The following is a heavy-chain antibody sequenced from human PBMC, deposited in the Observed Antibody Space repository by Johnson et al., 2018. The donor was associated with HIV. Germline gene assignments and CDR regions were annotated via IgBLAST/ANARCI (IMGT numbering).Heavy chain of an antibody. Sequence: QVQLLESGGGLVQSGGSLGLSCAATGFTFSIYWMAWVRQAPGQGLEWVAVISYDGSNKYYADSVQGRFTISRDNSKNTLYLQMNSLRAEDTALYYCAKDTKFDYGDQMSDAFDIWGQGTVVTVSS. V-gene: IGHV3-30*18. CDR2: ISYDGSNK. CDR1: GFTFSIYW. CDR3: AKDTKFDYGDQMSDAFDI. D-gene: IGHD4-17*01. J-gene: IGHJ3*02.